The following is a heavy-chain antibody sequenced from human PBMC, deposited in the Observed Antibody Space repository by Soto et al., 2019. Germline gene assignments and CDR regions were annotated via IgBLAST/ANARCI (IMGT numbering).Heavy chain of an antibody. D-gene: IGHD2-15*01. Sequence: GASVKVSCKASGGTFSSYAISWVRQAPGQGLEWMGGIIPIFGTANYAQKFQGRVTITADESTSTAYMELSSLRSEDTAVYYCARIYCSGGSCPFGMDVWGQGTTVTVSS. CDR3: ARIYCSGGSCPFGMDV. CDR1: GGTFSSYA. J-gene: IGHJ6*02. V-gene: IGHV1-69*13. CDR2: IIPIFGTA.